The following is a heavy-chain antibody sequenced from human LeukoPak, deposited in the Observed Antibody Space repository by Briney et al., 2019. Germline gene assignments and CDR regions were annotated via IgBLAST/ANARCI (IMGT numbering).Heavy chain of an antibody. V-gene: IGHV4-59*01. D-gene: IGHD5-12*01. J-gene: IGHJ5*02. CDR3: ARDSGYNWFDP. Sequence: SETLSLTCSVSGGSISTFYWSWIRQPPGKGLEWIGYIYYSGSTNYNPSLKSRVTISVDTSKNQFSLKLSSVTAADTAVYYCARDSGYNWFDPWGQGTLVTVSS. CDR2: IYYSGST. CDR1: GGSISTFY.